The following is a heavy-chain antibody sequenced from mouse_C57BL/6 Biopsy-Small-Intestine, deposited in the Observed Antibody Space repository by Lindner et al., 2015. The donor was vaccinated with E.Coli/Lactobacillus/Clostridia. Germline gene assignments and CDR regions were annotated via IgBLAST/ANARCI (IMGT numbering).Heavy chain of an antibody. V-gene: IGHV1-42*01. CDR2: INPSTGGT. CDR1: GYSFTGYY. D-gene: IGHD2-4*01. Sequence: SGPELVRPGASVKMSCKASGYSFTGYYMNWMKQSPEKSLEWIGEINPSTGGTTYNQKFKAKATLTVDKSSSTAYMQLKSLTSEDSAVFYCARSYYDYLDYWGQGTTLTVSS. J-gene: IGHJ2*01. CDR3: ARSYYDYLDY.